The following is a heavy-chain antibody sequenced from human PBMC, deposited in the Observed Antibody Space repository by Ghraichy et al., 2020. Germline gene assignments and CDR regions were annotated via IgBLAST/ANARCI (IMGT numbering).Heavy chain of an antibody. CDR3: VRARYTSGWYNKGYYYYFAMDV. CDR1: GFTFSRYA. V-gene: IGHV3-30*01. Sequence: LSLTCAVSGFTFSRYAMYWVRQAPGKGLEWMAVISYDGNDKHYADSVMGRFTISRDNSKTTLQMNSLGADDTAVYYCVRARYTSGWYNKGYYYYFAMDVWGQGTTVTVSS. CDR2: ISYDGNDK. J-gene: IGHJ6*02. D-gene: IGHD6-19*01.